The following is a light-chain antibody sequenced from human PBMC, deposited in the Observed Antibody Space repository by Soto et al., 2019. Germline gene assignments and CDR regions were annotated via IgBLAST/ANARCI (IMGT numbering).Light chain of an antibody. Sequence: EAVLTQSPATLSVSPGERATLSCRASQSVATNLAWYQQRPGQAPRLLIYGASKRAIGLPARFSGSGSGTEFTLTTNTLPSAPFALFYCQKYKNRPQRFGQATKVDI. V-gene: IGKV3-15*01. J-gene: IGKJ1*01. CDR3: QKYKNRPQR. CDR1: QSVATN. CDR2: GAS.